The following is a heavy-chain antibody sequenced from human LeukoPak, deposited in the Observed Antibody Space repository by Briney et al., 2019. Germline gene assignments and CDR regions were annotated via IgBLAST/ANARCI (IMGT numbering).Heavy chain of an antibody. CDR2: INPNSGGT. Sequence: ASVKVSCKASGYTFTGYYMHWVRQAPGQGLEWMGWINPNSGGTNYAQKFQGRVTMTRDTSISTAYMELSRLRSDDTAVYYCARVRNLWFGELSIWGQGTLVTVSS. CDR1: GYTFTGYY. CDR3: ARVRNLWFGELSI. V-gene: IGHV1-2*02. J-gene: IGHJ4*02. D-gene: IGHD3-10*01.